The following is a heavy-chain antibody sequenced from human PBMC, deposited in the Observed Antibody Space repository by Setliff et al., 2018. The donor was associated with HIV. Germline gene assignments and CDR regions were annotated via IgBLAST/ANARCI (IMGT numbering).Heavy chain of an antibody. J-gene: IGHJ6*03. CDR1: GRSLSGYY. CDR2: INQSGST. D-gene: IGHD3-3*01. CDR3: ARGVNPTYYDFWSGNYMRKYYYYYMDV. Sequence: SETLSLTCAVYGRSLSGYYWSWIRQPPGKGLEWIGEINQSGSTNYNPSLKSRVTISVDTSKNQFSLKQSSVTAADTAVYYCARGVNPTYYDFWSGNYMRKYYYYYMDVWGKGTTVTVSS. V-gene: IGHV4-34*01.